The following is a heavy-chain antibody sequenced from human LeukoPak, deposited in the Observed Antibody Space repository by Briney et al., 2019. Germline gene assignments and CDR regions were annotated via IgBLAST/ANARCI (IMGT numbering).Heavy chain of an antibody. V-gene: IGHV4-59*08. Sequence: SETLSLTCTVSGDPISSYYWSWIRQPPGKGLEWLGYIYYSGSTDYNPSLKSRVTISLDTSRTQFSLKLTSVTAADTAVYYCARHRIAAAAYGEPVAFDIWGQGTKVTVSS. J-gene: IGHJ3*02. CDR3: ARHRIAAAAYGEPVAFDI. CDR1: GDPISSYY. D-gene: IGHD6-13*01. CDR2: IYYSGST.